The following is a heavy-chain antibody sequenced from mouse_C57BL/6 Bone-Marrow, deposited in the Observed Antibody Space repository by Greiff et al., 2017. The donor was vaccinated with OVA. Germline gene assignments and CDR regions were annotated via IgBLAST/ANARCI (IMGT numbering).Heavy chain of an antibody. CDR2: ISSGSSTI. D-gene: IGHD2-1*01. J-gene: IGHJ2*01. V-gene: IGHV5-17*01. CDR3: ARRAYGNSFDY. Sequence: EVHLVESGGGLVKPGGSLKLSCAASGFTFSDYGMHWVRQAPEKGLEWVAYISSGSSTIYYADTVKGRFTISRDNAKNTMFLQMTSLRSEDTAMYYCARRAYGNSFDYWGQGTTLTVSS. CDR1: GFTFSDYG.